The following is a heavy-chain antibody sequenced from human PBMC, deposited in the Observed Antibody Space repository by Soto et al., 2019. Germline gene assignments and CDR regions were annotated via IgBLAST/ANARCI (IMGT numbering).Heavy chain of an antibody. CDR3: AKDLVRYLSKVKLHILCF. CDR2: ISHDGSNK. V-gene: IGHV3-30*18. Sequence: QVQLMESGGDVVQPGRSLRLSCAASGFSFSTYGMHWVRQAPGKGLEWVALISHDGSNKQYAESVKGRFTISRDNSKNTVHLPMSSLGTGEAGVIYCAKDLVRYLSKVKLHILCFWGQGTQVTVPS. CDR1: GFSFSTYG. D-gene: IGHD3-9*01. J-gene: IGHJ4*02.